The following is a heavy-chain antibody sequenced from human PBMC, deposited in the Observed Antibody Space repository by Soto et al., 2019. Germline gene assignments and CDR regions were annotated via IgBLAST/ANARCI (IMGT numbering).Heavy chain of an antibody. CDR2: IYYSGST. V-gene: IGHV4-39*01. CDR1: GGSISSSSYY. D-gene: IGHD5-18*01. J-gene: IGHJ4*02. Sequence: SETLSLTCTVSGGSISSSSYYWGWIRQPPGKGLEWIGNIYYSGSTYYNPSLKSRVTISVDTSKNQFSLKLTSVTAADTAVYYCARRELWLRYWGQGTLVT. CDR3: ARRELWLRY.